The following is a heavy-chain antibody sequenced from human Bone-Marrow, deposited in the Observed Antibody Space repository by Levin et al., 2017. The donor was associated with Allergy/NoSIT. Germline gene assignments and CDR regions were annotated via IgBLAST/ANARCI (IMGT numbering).Heavy chain of an antibody. CDR1: GFNFHSYA. Sequence: GGSLRLSCAASGFNFHSYAMHWVRQAPGKGLEWVSGISSDSGIIDYADSVKGRFTISRDNAKNSLFLQMNSLRAEDTALYYCAKIMFTGGYSYGLDIWGQGTMVTVSS. CDR3: AKIMFTGGYSYGLDI. CDR2: ISSDSGII. V-gene: IGHV3-9*01. D-gene: IGHD5-18*01. J-gene: IGHJ3*02.